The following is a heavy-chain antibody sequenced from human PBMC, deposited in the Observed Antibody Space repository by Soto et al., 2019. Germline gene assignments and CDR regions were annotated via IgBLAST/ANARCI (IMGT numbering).Heavy chain of an antibody. V-gene: IGHV4-34*01. CDR3: ARGRRYCSSTSCYLVRYYYYGMDV. Sequence: SETLSLTCAVYGGSFSGYYWSWIRQPPGKGLEWIGEINHSGSTNYNPSLKSRVTISVDTSKNQFSLKLSSVTAADTAVYYCARGRRYCSSTSCYLVRYYYYGMDVWGQGTTVTVSS. J-gene: IGHJ6*02. CDR2: INHSGST. D-gene: IGHD2-2*01. CDR1: GGSFSGYY.